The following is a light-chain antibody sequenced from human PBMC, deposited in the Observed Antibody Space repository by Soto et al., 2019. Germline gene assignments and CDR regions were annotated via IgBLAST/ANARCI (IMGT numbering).Light chain of an antibody. CDR1: QSVGRN. Sequence: EIVMPQSPASLSVSPGERSALSCRARQSVGRNLAWYQQRPGQAPRLLIYDASTRATGIPARFSGSGSGTDFTLTIRRLEPEDFAVYYCQQSSNWPRSITFGKGTRLEIK. V-gene: IGKV3-11*01. CDR3: QQSSNWPRSIT. J-gene: IGKJ5*01. CDR2: DAS.